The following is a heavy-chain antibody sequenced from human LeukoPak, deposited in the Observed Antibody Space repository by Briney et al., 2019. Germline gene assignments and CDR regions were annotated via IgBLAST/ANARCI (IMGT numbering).Heavy chain of an antibody. Sequence: SETLSLTCTVSGGSISSYYWSWIRQPPGKGLEWIGYVYYSGSTNYNPSLKSRVTISVDTSKNQFSLKLSSVTAADTAVYYCARDSSVGAFDIWGQGTMVTVSS. D-gene: IGHD3-22*01. V-gene: IGHV4-59*08. CDR3: ARDSSVGAFDI. CDR1: GGSISSYY. CDR2: VYYSGST. J-gene: IGHJ3*02.